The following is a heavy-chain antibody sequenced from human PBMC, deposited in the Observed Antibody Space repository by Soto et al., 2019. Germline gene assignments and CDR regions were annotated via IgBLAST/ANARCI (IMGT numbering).Heavy chain of an antibody. J-gene: IGHJ5*02. D-gene: IGHD3-9*01. V-gene: IGHV1-46*01. Sequence: ASVKVSCKASGYTFTSYYMHWVRQAPGQGLEWMGIINPSGGSTSHAQKFQGRVTMTRDTSTSTVYMELSSLRSEDTATYYCTRHLVSGTISRGNWFDPWGQGTLVTVSS. CDR3: TRHLVSGTISRGNWFDP. CDR2: INPSGGST. CDR1: GYTFTSYY.